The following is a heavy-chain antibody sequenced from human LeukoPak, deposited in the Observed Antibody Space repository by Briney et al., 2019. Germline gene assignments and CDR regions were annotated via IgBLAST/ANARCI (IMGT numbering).Heavy chain of an antibody. J-gene: IGHJ3*02. Sequence: SETLSLTCTVSGGSIISSSYYWGWIRQPPGKGLEWIGSIYYSGSTYYNPSLKSRVTISVDTSKNQFSLKLSSVTAADTAVYYCARAPPMVYYDSSGYYRDAFDIWGQGTMVTVSS. D-gene: IGHD3-22*01. CDR1: GGSIISSSYY. V-gene: IGHV4-39*07. CDR2: IYYSGST. CDR3: ARAPPMVYYDSSGYYRDAFDI.